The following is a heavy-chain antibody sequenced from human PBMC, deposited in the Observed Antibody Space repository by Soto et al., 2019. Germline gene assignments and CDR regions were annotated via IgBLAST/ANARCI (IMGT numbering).Heavy chain of an antibody. J-gene: IGHJ4*02. CDR1: GFTFSSYG. CDR2: ISYDGSNK. V-gene: IGHV3-30*18. CDR3: AKGRFLEWSVDY. Sequence: GGSLRLSCAASGFTFSSYGVHWVRQAPGKGLEWVAVISYDGSNKHYADSVKGRFTISRDNSKNTLDLQMNSLRAEDTAVYYCAKGRFLEWSVDYWGQGTLVTVSS. D-gene: IGHD3-3*01.